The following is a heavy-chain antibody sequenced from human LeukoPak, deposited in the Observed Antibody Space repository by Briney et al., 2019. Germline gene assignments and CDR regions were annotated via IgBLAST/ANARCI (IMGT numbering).Heavy chain of an antibody. CDR2: ISVGGGDT. D-gene: IGHD2-21*01. J-gene: IGHJ4*02. V-gene: IGHV3-23*01. CDR1: GFTFDDYV. CDR3: AKLNLGEMAYFDS. Sequence: PGGSLRLSCAASGFTFDDYVMGWVRQAPGKGPEWVSSISVGGGDTFTADSVKGRFTITRENSKNTLYLQMMGLRVEDTAIYYCAKLNLGEMAYFDSWGQGILVTVSS.